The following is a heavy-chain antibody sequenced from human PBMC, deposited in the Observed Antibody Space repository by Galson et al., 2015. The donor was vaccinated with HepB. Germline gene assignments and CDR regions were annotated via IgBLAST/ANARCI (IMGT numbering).Heavy chain of an antibody. D-gene: IGHD2-2*01. J-gene: IGHJ4*02. V-gene: IGHV3-20*04. Sequence: SLRLSCAASGFTFDDYGMNWVRQAPGKGPEWVSGINWNGGSTDYADSVKGRFTISRDNAKNSLYLQMNSLRAEDTALYYCARTYCSGTTCPGYFDSWGQGTLVTVSS. CDR3: ARTYCSGTTCPGYFDS. CDR2: INWNGGST. CDR1: GFTFDDYG.